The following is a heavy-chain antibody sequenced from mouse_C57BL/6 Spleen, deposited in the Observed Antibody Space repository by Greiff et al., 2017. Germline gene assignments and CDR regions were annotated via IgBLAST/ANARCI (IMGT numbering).Heavy chain of an antibody. V-gene: IGHV3-1*01. Sequence: EVQLQQSGPGMVKPSQSLSLTCTVTGYSITSGYDWHWIRHFPGNKLEWMGYISYSGSTNYNPSLKSRISITHDTSKNHFFLKLNSVTTEDTATYYCAREGDTTVLYWYFDVWGTGTTVTVSS. D-gene: IGHD1-1*01. CDR3: AREGDTTVLYWYFDV. CDR1: GYSITSGYD. CDR2: ISYSGST. J-gene: IGHJ1*03.